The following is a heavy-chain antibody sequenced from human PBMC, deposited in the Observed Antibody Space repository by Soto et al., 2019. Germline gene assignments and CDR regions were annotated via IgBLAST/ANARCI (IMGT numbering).Heavy chain of an antibody. CDR1: GGTFSSYT. V-gene: IGHV1-69*02. CDR2: IIPILGIA. CDR3: ARALGSSSSEYYYYYMDV. D-gene: IGHD6-6*01. J-gene: IGHJ6*03. Sequence: GASVKVSCKASGGTFSSYTISWVRQAPGQGLEWMGRIIPILGIANYAQKFQGRVTITADKSTSTAYMELSSLRSEDTAVYYCARALGSSSSEYYYYYMDVWGKGTTVTV.